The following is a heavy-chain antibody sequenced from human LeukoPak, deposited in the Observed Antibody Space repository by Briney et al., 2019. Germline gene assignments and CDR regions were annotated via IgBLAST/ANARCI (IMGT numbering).Heavy chain of an antibody. V-gene: IGHV3-7*03. CDR3: AREGVEYCSSTSCSYYGMDV. CDR1: GFTFSSYW. J-gene: IGHJ6*04. Sequence: PGGSLRLSCAASGFTFSSYWMSWVRQAPGKGLEWVANIKQDGSDKYYADSVKGRFTISRDNAKNSLYLQMNSLRAEDTAVYYCAREGVEYCSSTSCSYYGMDVWGKGTTVTVSS. CDR2: IKQDGSDK. D-gene: IGHD2-2*01.